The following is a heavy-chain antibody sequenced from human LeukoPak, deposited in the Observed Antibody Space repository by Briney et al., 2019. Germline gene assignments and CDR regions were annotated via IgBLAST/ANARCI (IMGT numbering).Heavy chain of an antibody. CDR2: INSDGSTT. CDR1: GFTFSSYW. V-gene: IGHV3-74*01. Sequence: GGSLRLSCGASGFTFSSYWMLWVRQAPGKGLAWISRINSDGSTTSYADSVKGRFTISRDNAKNTLYLQMNSLRAEDTAVYYCARGNYYGQDYWGQGTLVTVSS. J-gene: IGHJ4*02. D-gene: IGHD3-10*01. CDR3: ARGNYYGQDY.